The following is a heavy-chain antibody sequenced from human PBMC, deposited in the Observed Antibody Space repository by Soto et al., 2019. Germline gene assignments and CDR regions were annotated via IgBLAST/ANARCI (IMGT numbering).Heavy chain of an antibody. V-gene: IGHV5-10-1*01. CDR3: AIRLHENRARAHRSLAP. CDR2: IGPRDYHT. CDR1: GYSSTSYW. Sequence: SGKGSGYSSTSYWKGWVRQTPGKGLEWMGRIGPRDYHTNYSPSFQGHVTISADSSISTAYLQWSSLKASDTATYYCAIRLHENRARAHRSLAPWGPGNLVT. J-gene: IGHJ5*02. D-gene: IGHD5-18*01.